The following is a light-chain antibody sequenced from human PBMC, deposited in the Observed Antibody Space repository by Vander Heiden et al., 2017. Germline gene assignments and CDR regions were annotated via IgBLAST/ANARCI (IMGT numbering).Light chain of an antibody. Sequence: QSALTQPASVSGSPGQSITISCTGTNSDVGGYNYVSWYQQHPGKAPKLMIYDVSNRPSGISNRFSGSKSGNTASLTISGLQAEYEADYYCSSYTSSSTLRVFGTGTKVTVL. V-gene: IGLV2-14*03. CDR3: SSYTSSSTLRV. J-gene: IGLJ1*01. CDR1: NSDVGGYNY. CDR2: DVS.